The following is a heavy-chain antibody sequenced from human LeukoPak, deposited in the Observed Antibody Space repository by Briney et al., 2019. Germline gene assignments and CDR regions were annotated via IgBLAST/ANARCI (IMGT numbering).Heavy chain of an antibody. J-gene: IGHJ6*03. CDR1: GFAFSSYS. V-gene: IGHV3-21*01. Sequence: GGSLRLSCAASGFAFSSYSMNWVHQAPGKGLEWVSSISSSSSYIYYADSVKGRFTISRDNAKNSLYLQMNSLRAEDTAVYYCARSGDYLGDYYYYYYMDVWGKGTTVTVCS. CDR2: ISSSSSYI. CDR3: ARSGDYLGDYYYYYYMDV. D-gene: IGHD4-17*01.